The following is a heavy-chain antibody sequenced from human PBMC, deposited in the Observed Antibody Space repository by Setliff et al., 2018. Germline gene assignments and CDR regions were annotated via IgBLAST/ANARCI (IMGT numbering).Heavy chain of an antibody. J-gene: IGHJ4*02. Sequence: GGSLRLSCAASGFTFSSYAMNWVRQAPGKGLEWVSYISGSSHIISYADSVKGRFTISRDNAKNSLYLQMNSLRAEDTAVYYCARDSHTYYDILTGYLDFDYWGQGTLVTVSS. CDR1: GFTFSSYA. V-gene: IGHV3-48*04. CDR2: ISGSSHII. CDR3: ARDSHTYYDILTGYLDFDY. D-gene: IGHD3-9*01.